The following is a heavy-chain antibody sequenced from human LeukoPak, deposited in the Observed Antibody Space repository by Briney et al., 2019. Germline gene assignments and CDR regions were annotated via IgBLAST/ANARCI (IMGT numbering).Heavy chain of an antibody. CDR2: IYYSGRT. CDR1: GGTISGFH. CDR3: ARRNDFDI. V-gene: IGHV4-59*08. J-gene: IGHJ3*02. Sequence: SETLTLTCTVSGGTISGFHLNWIRQPPGKGLEWIGYIYYSGRTKSNPSLKSRVTVSVDTSKNQFNLRLTSVTAADTAMYYCARRNDFDIWGPGTMVTVSS.